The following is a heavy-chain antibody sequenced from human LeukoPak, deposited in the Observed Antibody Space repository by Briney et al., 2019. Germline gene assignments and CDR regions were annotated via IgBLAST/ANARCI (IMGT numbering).Heavy chain of an antibody. Sequence: ASVKVSCKVSGYTLTELSMHWVRQAPGKGLEWMGGFDPEDGETIYAQKLQGRVTMTTDTSTSTAYMELRSLRSDDTAVYYCARDRTLEWFHLPHNWFDPWGQGTLVTVSS. CDR3: ARDRTLEWFHLPHNWFDP. D-gene: IGHD3-3*01. J-gene: IGHJ5*02. V-gene: IGHV1-24*01. CDR1: GYTLTELS. CDR2: FDPEDGET.